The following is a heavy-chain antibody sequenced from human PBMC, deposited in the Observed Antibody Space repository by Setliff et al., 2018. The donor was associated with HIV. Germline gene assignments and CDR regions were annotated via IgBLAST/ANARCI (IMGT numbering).Heavy chain of an antibody. CDR1: GFTFSRYA. J-gene: IGHJ5*02. D-gene: IGHD3-10*01. V-gene: IGHV3-23*01. Sequence: GGSLRLSCAASGFTFSRYAMTWVRQAPGKGLEWVSAISGSGIGSYYPDSVKGRFTISRDNSKNTLFLQMNRLRAEDTAVYYCAKDRRYYYGSGSYAAETWGQGTLVTVSS. CDR2: ISGSGIGS. CDR3: AKDRRYYYGSGSYAAET.